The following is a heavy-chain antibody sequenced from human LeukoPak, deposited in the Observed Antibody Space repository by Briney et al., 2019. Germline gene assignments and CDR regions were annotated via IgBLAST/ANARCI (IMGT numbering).Heavy chain of an antibody. CDR1: GFTFSSYW. V-gene: IGHV3-30*03. Sequence: GGSLRLSCAASGFTFSSYWMSWVRQAPGKGLEWVAVISYDGSNKYYADSVKGRFTISRDNSKNTLYLQMNSLRAEDTAVYYCARDAVSHHYGDYVYSGAFDIWGQGTMVTVSS. J-gene: IGHJ3*02. D-gene: IGHD4-17*01. CDR2: ISYDGSNK. CDR3: ARDAVSHHYGDYVYSGAFDI.